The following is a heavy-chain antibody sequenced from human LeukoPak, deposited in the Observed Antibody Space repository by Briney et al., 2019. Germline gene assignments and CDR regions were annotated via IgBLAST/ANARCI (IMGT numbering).Heavy chain of an antibody. J-gene: IGHJ4*02. D-gene: IGHD3-10*01. CDR3: ARDDPIRGIDI. Sequence: GGSLRLSCAVSGFTFSNYWMSWVRQAPGKGLEWVANIKLDGGQENYVDSVKGRFTISGDNAKNSLYLQMSSLRVEDTAVYYCARDDPIRGIDIWGQGTLVTVPS. V-gene: IGHV3-7*01. CDR2: IKLDGGQE. CDR1: GFTFSNYW.